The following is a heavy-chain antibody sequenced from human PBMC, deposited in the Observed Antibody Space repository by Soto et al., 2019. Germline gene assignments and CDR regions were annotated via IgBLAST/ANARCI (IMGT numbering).Heavy chain of an antibody. CDR2: IYHSGST. D-gene: IGHD6-19*01. CDR1: GGSITSGGIY. V-gene: IGHV4-31*03. Sequence: QVKLQESGPGLVQPAQTLSLSCTVSGGSITSGGIYWSWLRQHPRQGLEWIGYIYHSGSTTYNPSLTSRVNISVYTSKNQFSLTVTSLTVADTAVYYCARFNSRSGTEYFDYWGQGTLVTVSS. J-gene: IGHJ4*02. CDR3: ARFNSRSGTEYFDY.